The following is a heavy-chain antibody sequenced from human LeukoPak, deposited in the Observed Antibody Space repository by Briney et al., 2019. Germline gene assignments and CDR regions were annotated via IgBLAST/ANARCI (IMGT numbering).Heavy chain of an antibody. CDR2: RHHSGIT. V-gene: IGHV4-4*02. CDR3: ARGHYGDYHTAVQH. D-gene: IGHD4-17*01. J-gene: IGHJ1*01. CDR1: GGSISSSNW. Sequence: PSGTLSLTCAVSGGSISSSNWWAWVRQPPGKGLEWIGERHHSGITNYNPSLKSRVTISVDTSKNQFSLKLSSVTAADTAVYYCARGHYGDYHTAVQHWGQGTLVTVSS.